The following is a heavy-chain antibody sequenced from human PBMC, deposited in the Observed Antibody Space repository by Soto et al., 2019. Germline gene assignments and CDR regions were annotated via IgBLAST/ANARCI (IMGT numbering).Heavy chain of an antibody. CDR1: VYTFTSYG. CDR3: AASSSWYVFDS. V-gene: IGHV1-18*04. D-gene: IGHD6-13*01. J-gene: IGHJ4*02. Sequence: XSVKVSCKASVYTFTSYGISWVRQAPGQGLEWMGWISAYNGNTNYAQKLQGRVTMTTDTSTSTAYMELRSLRSDDTAVYYCAASSSWYVFDSWGQGTLVTVSS. CDR2: ISAYNGNT.